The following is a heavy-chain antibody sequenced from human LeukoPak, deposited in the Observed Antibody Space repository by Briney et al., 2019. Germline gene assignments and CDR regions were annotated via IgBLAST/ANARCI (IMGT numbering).Heavy chain of an antibody. J-gene: IGHJ4*02. CDR1: GYTFVTYG. D-gene: IGHD1-26*01. CDR2: ISPKSGHA. CDR3: ARDRGVEGADTFDY. V-gene: IGHV1-18*01. Sequence: ASVTVSCKPFGYTFVTYGISWVRQAPGQGLEWMGWISPKSGHANYAQKFRGRVTMTTDTATTTAYMELGSLRSDDTAVYYCARDRGVEGADTFDYWGQGTLVTVSS.